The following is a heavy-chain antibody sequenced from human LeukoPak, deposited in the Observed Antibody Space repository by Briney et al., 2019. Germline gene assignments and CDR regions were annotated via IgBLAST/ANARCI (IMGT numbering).Heavy chain of an antibody. Sequence: GGSLRLSCAASGFTFSNYAMTWVRQAPGKGLEWVSTISNSDNKPYYADSVKGRFTISRDNSKNTLHLQMNSLTAEDTAMYYCAKATGTLGNWGQGTLVTVSS. CDR2: ISNSDNKP. CDR3: AKATGTLGN. J-gene: IGHJ4*02. D-gene: IGHD1-1*01. V-gene: IGHV3-23*01. CDR1: GFTFSNYA.